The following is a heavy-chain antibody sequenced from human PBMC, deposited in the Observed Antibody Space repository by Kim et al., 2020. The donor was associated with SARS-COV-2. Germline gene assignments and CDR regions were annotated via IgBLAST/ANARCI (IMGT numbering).Heavy chain of an antibody. Sequence: GGSLRLSCAASGFTFSSYAMSWVRQAPGKGLEWVSAISGSGGSTYYADSVKGRFTISRDNSKNTLYLQMNSLRAEDTAVYYCAKDGSSVVVPAAIPGDYWGQGTLVTVSS. V-gene: IGHV3-23*01. D-gene: IGHD2-2*01. CDR2: ISGSGGST. CDR3: AKDGSSVVVPAAIPGDY. J-gene: IGHJ4*02. CDR1: GFTFSSYA.